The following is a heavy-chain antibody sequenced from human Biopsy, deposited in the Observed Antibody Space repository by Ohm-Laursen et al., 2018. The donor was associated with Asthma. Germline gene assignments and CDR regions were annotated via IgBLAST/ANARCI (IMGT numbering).Heavy chain of an antibody. CDR1: GGSISSFY. CDR3: VRAVRNEQWLAPFDY. D-gene: IGHD6-19*01. CDR2: VYWTGST. Sequence: SDTLSLTCSVYGGSISSFYWSWIWQSPEKGLEWMGYVYWTGSTNYNPSLKSRVTMSVDTSKNRMLLELTSVTAADTAIYYCVRAVRNEQWLAPFDYWGQGKPVTVSS. V-gene: IGHV4-59*07. J-gene: IGHJ4*02.